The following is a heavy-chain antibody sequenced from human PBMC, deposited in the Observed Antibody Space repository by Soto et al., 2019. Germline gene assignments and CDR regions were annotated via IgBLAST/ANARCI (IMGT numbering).Heavy chain of an antibody. CDR2: IGGSGGNT. V-gene: IGHV3-23*01. D-gene: IGHD4-4*01. CDR3: ARVASDYINSADH. Sequence: EVQLLESGGGLVQPGGSLRLSCAASGFIFNAYAMTWVRQAPGKWLGWVSAIGGSGGNTYYAASVKGRFTISRDNSKDTVDLEMTRLRVDDTAVYFCARVASDYINSADHWGQGILVTVSS. J-gene: IGHJ4*02. CDR1: GFIFNAYA.